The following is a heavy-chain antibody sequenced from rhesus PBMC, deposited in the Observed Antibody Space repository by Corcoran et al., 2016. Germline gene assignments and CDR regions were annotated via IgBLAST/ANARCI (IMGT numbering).Heavy chain of an antibody. CDR3: TTLANYVLNY. Sequence: EVQLVESGGGLVQPGGSLRISCAASGFPCRDSDITWVRQAPGKGPGWVAFIRNKDDGGTTEYAASLKGRFTISRDDANSIASLQLNSLNTEDTAVYYCTTLANYVLNYWGQGVLVTVSS. CDR1: GFPCRDSD. V-gene: IGHV3S22*01. D-gene: IGHD4-17*01. J-gene: IGHJ4*01. CDR2: IRNKDDGGTT.